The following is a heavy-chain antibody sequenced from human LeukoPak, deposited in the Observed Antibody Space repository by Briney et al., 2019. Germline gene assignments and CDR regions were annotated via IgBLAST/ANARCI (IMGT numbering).Heavy chain of an antibody. J-gene: IGHJ6*02. CDR2: INHSGST. D-gene: IGHD6-13*01. CDR1: GGSFSGYY. V-gene: IGHV4-34*01. Sequence: PSETLSLTCAVYGGSFSGYYWSWIRQPPGKGLEWIGEINHSGSTNYNPSLKSRVTISVDTSKNQFSLNLSSVTAADTAVYYCAREAWDNIAAARYGMDVWGQGTTVTVSS. CDR3: AREAWDNIAAARYGMDV.